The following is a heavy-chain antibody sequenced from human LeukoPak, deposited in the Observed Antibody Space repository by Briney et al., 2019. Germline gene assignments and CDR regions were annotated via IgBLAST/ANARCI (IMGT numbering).Heavy chain of an antibody. CDR1: GLTFSSYA. V-gene: IGHV3-23*01. D-gene: IGHD1-26*01. CDR3: AKEVTRELPPNIY. J-gene: IGHJ4*02. CDR2: MSGSGGST. Sequence: GGSLRLSCAASGLTFSSYAMSWVRQAPGKGLEWVSAMSGSGGSTYYADSVTGRFTISRDNSKNTLYLQMNSLRAEDTAVYYCAKEVTRELPPNIYWGQGTLVTVSS.